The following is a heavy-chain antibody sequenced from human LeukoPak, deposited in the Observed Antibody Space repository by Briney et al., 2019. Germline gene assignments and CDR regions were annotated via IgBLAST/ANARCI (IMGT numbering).Heavy chain of an antibody. D-gene: IGHD5-18*01. CDR1: GFTFSSYG. V-gene: IGHV3-30*02. Sequence: GGSLRLSCAASGFTFSSYGMHWVRQAPGKGLEWVAFIRYDGSNKYYVDSVKGRFTISRDNSKNTLSLQMSSLRAEDTAVYFCAKDAFRGYSYGYRVSMVWFDQWGQGILVTVSS. J-gene: IGHJ5*02. CDR3: AKDAFRGYSYGYRVSMVWFDQ. CDR2: IRYDGSNK.